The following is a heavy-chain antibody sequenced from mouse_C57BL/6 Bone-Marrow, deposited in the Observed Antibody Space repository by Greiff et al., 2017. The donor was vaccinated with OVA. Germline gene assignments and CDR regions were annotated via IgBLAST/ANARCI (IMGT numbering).Heavy chain of an antibody. Sequence: EVMLVESGGGLVKPGGSLKLSCAASGFTFSSYAMSWVRQTPEKRLGWVATISDGGSYTYYPDNVQGRFTISRDNAKNNLYLQMSHLKSDDTAMDYCDSLYYGSSPWAMDYWGQGTSVTVSS. J-gene: IGHJ4*01. CDR1: GFTFSSYA. CDR3: DSLYYGSSPWAMDY. CDR2: ISDGGSYT. V-gene: IGHV5-4*03. D-gene: IGHD1-1*01.